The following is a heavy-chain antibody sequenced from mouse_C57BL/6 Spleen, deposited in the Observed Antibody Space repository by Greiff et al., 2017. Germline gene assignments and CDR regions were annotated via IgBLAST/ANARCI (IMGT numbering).Heavy chain of an antibody. Sequence: EVQGVESGGDLVKPGGSLKLSCAASGFTFSSYGMSWVRQTPDKRLEWVATISSGGSYTYYPDSVKGRFTISRDNAKNTLYLQTSSLKTEDTAMYYCAREILDDCDGAMDYWGQGTSVTVSS. D-gene: IGHD2-4*01. CDR3: AREILDDCDGAMDY. J-gene: IGHJ4*01. CDR1: GFTFSSYG. CDR2: ISSGGSYT. V-gene: IGHV5-6*01.